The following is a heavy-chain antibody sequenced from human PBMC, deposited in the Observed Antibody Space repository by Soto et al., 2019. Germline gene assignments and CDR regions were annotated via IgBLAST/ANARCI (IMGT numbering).Heavy chain of an antibody. CDR1: GFTFDDYA. D-gene: IGHD3-22*01. V-gene: IGHV3-9*01. Sequence: GGSLRLSCAASGFTFDDYAMHWVRQAPGKGLEWVSGISWNSGSIGYADSVKGRFTISRDKAKNSLYLQMNSLRAEDTALYYCAKDNYDSSGYYYYYYYYGMDVWGQGTTVTVSS. CDR3: AKDNYDSSGYYYYYYYYGMDV. CDR2: ISWNSGSI. J-gene: IGHJ6*02.